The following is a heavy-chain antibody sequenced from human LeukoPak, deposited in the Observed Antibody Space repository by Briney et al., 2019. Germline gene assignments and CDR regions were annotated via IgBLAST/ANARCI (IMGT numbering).Heavy chain of an antibody. D-gene: IGHD6-19*01. CDR2: IWYGGSNK. CDR3: AKDLGHSSGWYYFDY. Sequence: RPGGSLRLSCAASGFTFSSYGMHWVRQAPGEGLEWVAVIWYGGSNKYYADSVKGRFTISRDNSKNTLYLQMNSLRAEDTAVYYCAKDLGHSSGWYYFDYWGQGTLVTVSS. V-gene: IGHV3-30*02. J-gene: IGHJ4*02. CDR1: GFTFSSYG.